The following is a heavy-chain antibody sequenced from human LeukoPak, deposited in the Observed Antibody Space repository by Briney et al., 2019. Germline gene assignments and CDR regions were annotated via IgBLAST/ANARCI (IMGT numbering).Heavy chain of an antibody. V-gene: IGHV1-2*02. CDR3: ARDQTTVTTVRRYNWFDP. D-gene: IGHD4-17*01. J-gene: IGHJ5*02. Sequence: ASVKVSCKASGYTFTGYYMHWVRQAPGQGLEWMGWINPNSGGTNYAQKFQGRVTMTRVTSISTAYMELSRLRSDDTAVYYCARDQTTVTTVRRYNWFDPWGQGTLVTVSS. CDR2: INPNSGGT. CDR1: GYTFTGYY.